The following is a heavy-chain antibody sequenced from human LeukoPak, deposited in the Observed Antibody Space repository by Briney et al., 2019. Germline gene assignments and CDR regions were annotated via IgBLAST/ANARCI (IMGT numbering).Heavy chain of an antibody. V-gene: IGHV3-30-3*01. Sequence: QPGGSLRLSCAASGFTFSSYAMHWVRQAPGKGLEWVAVISYDGSNKYYADSVKGRFTISRDNSKNTLCLQMNSLRAEDTAVYYCARGAYSSSRNLDYWGQGTLVTVSS. CDR1: GFTFSSYA. J-gene: IGHJ4*02. D-gene: IGHD6-13*01. CDR3: ARGAYSSSRNLDY. CDR2: ISYDGSNK.